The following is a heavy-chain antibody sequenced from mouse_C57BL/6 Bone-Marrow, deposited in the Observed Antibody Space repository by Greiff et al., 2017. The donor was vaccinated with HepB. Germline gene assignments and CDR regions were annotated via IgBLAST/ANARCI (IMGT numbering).Heavy chain of an antibody. J-gene: IGHJ2*01. D-gene: IGHD1-1*01. Sequence: QVQLQQSGPELVKPGASVKISCKASGYAFSSSWMNWVKQRPGKGLEWIGRIYPGDGDTNYNGKFKGKATLTANKSSSTAYMQLSSLTSEDSAVYFCARVNYYGSSHLDYWGQGTTLTVSS. CDR2: IYPGDGDT. CDR3: ARVNYYGSSHLDY. CDR1: GYAFSSSW. V-gene: IGHV1-82*01.